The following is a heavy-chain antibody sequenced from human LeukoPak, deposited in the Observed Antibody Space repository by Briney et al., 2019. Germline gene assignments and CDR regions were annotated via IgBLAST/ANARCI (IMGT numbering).Heavy chain of an antibody. CDR1: GFAFSSYA. Sequence: PGRSLRLSCAASGFAFSSYAMHWVRQAPGKGLEWVSAINGSGGSTYYADSVKGRFTISRDNSKNTLYLQMNSLRAEDTAVYYCAKGQRGSGGFDYWGQGTLVTVSS. D-gene: IGHD3-10*01. CDR3: AKGQRGSGGFDY. J-gene: IGHJ4*02. CDR2: INGSGGST. V-gene: IGHV3-23*01.